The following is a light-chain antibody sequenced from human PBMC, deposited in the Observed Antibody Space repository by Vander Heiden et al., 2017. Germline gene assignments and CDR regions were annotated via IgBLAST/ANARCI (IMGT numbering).Light chain of an antibody. CDR1: QSINSW. J-gene: IGKJ5*01. CDR2: EAS. Sequence: DIQMTQSPSTLSASVGDRVTITCRASQSINSWLIWYQQKPGKAPRLLIYEASNLESGVPSRFSGSGSGTEFTLTISSLQPDDFATYYCHQHRDYPITFGQGTRLEIK. CDR3: HQHRDYPIT. V-gene: IGKV1-5*03.